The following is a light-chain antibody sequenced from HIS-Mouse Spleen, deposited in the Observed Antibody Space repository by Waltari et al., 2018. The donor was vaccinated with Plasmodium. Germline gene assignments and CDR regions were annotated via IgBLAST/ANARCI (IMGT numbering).Light chain of an antibody. J-gene: IGLJ3*02. Sequence: QAVLTQPSSLSASPGASASLTCTLRSGINVGTYRIYWYQQKPGSPPQYLLRYKSDSDKQQGSGVPSRFSGSKDGSANAGILLISGLQSEDEAVYYCMIWHSSAWVFGGGTKLTVL. CDR1: SGINVGTYR. CDR3: MIWHSSAWV. CDR2: YKSDSDK. V-gene: IGLV5-45*03.